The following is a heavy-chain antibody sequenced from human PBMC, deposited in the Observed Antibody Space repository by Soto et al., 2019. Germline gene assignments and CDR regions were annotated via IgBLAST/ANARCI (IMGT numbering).Heavy chain of an antibody. CDR2: ISGSGGST. Sequence: PGGSLRLSCAASGFTFSSYAMSWVRQAPGKGLEWVSAISGSGGSTYYADSVKGRFTISRDNSKNTLYLQMNSLRAEDTAVYYCAKDVRRAAPLLYYFDYWGQGTLVTVSS. CDR1: GFTFSSYA. D-gene: IGHD1-26*01. CDR3: AKDVRRAAPLLYYFDY. J-gene: IGHJ4*02. V-gene: IGHV3-23*01.